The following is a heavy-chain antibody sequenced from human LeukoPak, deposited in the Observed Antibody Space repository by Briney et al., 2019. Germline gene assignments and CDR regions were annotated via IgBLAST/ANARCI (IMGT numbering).Heavy chain of an antibody. CDR1: GGTFSSYA. J-gene: IGHJ3*02. D-gene: IGHD3-22*01. V-gene: IGHV1-69*13. CDR3: ARPYYDSSGYQTWAFGI. CDR2: TIPIFGTA. Sequence: VKVSCKASGGTFSSYAISWVRQAPGQGLEWMGGTIPIFGTANYAQKFQGRVTITADESTSTAYMELSSLRSEDTAVYYCARPYYDSSGYQTWAFGIWGQGTMVTVSS.